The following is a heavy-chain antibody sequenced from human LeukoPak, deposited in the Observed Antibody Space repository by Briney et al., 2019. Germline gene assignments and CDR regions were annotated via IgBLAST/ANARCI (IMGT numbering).Heavy chain of an antibody. CDR3: ARGVGY. V-gene: IGHV4-61*02. J-gene: IGHJ4*02. CDR1: GGSISSGSYY. CDR2: IYTSGST. Sequence: SQTLSLTCTVSGGSISSGSYYWSWIRQPAGKGLEWIGRIYTSGSTNYNPSLKSRVTISVDTSKNQFSLKLSSVTAADTAVYYCARGVGYWGQGTPVTVSS.